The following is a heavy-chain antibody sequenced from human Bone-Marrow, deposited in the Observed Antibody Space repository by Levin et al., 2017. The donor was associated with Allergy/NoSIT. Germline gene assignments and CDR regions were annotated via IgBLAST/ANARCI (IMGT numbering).Heavy chain of an antibody. CDR2: IYYSGTT. CDR3: ARDPQWLRFNAFDI. V-gene: IGHV4-59*01. CDR1: GGSISNYY. J-gene: IGHJ3*02. Sequence: SQTLSLTCPVSGGSISNYYWSWIRQPPGKGLEWIGYIYYSGTTNYNPSLKSRVTISVDTSKNQFSLKFRSVTAADTAVYYCARDPQWLRFNAFDIWGRGTMVTVSS. D-gene: IGHD5-12*01.